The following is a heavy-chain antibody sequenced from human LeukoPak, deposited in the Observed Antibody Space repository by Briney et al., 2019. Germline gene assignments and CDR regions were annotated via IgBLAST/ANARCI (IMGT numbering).Heavy chain of an antibody. Sequence: SVKVSCKASGGTFSSYAISWVRQAPGQGLEWMGRIIPILGIANYAQKFQGRVTITADKSTSAAYMELSSLRSEDTAVYYCARDVDTPWAFDYWGQGTLVTVSS. J-gene: IGHJ4*02. CDR3: ARDVDTPWAFDY. D-gene: IGHD5-18*01. V-gene: IGHV1-69*04. CDR2: IIPILGIA. CDR1: GGTFSSYA.